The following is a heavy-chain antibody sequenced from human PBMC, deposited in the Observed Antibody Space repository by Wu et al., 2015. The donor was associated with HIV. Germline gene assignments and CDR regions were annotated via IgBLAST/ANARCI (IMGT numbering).Heavy chain of an antibody. CDR1: GYTFTSYG. J-gene: IGHJ6*04. V-gene: IGHV1-18*01. CDR2: ISAYNGNT. CDR3: ARGRNYYGSGSYLGFDV. D-gene: IGHD3-10*01. Sequence: QVQLVQSGAEVKKPGASVKVSCKASGYTFTSYGISWVRQAPGQGLEWMGWISAYNGNTNYAQKLQGRVTMTTDTSTSTAYMELRSLRSDDTAVYYCARGRNYYGSGSYLGFDVWGKGTTVTVSS.